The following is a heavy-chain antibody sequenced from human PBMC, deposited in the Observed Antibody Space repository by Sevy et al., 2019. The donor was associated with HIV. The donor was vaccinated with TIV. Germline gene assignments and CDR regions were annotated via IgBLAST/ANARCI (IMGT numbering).Heavy chain of an antibody. J-gene: IGHJ4*02. CDR2: ISSSSGTR. V-gene: IGHV3-48*02. CDR3: ASRGYCGGGSCYSGPNDY. Sequence: GGSLRLSCAASTFTFSSYSMHWVRQAPGKGLEWVSYISSSSGTRYYADSVKVRFTISRDNAKNSLFLQMNSLRDEDTAVYYCASRGYCGGGSCYSGPNDYWGQGTLVTVSS. D-gene: IGHD2-15*01. CDR1: TFTFSSYS.